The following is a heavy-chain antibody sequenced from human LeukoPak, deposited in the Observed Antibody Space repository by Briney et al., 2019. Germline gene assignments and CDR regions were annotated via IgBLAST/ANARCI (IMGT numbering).Heavy chain of an antibody. CDR3: ASGTSTYYELYF. D-gene: IGHD3-3*01. V-gene: IGHV4-59*01. CDR2: IYYSGRT. Sequence: PSETLSLTCTVSGGSISSYYWIWIRQPPGKGLEWIGDIYYSGRTNYNPSLKSRVTTSLDTSKNQISLKLSSVTAADTAVYYCASGTSTYYELYFWGQGTLVTVSS. CDR1: GGSISSYY. J-gene: IGHJ4*02.